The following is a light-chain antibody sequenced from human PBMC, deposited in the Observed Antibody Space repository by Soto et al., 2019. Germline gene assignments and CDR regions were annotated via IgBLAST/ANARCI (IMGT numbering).Light chain of an antibody. Sequence: EIVLTQSPATLSLSPGERATLSCRASQSVSSYLAWYQQKPGQAPRLLIYDASNRATGIPARFSGSGSGTDFNLTISSLEPEDFAVYYCQQRRNWPRTFGQGNKVEIK. CDR3: QQRRNWPRT. J-gene: IGKJ1*01. CDR1: QSVSSY. CDR2: DAS. V-gene: IGKV3-11*01.